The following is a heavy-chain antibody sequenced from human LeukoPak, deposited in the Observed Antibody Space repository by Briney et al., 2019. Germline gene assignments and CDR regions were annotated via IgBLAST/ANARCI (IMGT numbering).Heavy chain of an antibody. D-gene: IGHD3-9*01. CDR3: TAPLKSYYDILTGYDAFDI. V-gene: IGHV3-48*04. CDR2: ISSSSSTI. CDR1: GFTFSSYS. J-gene: IGHJ3*02. Sequence: PGGSLRLSCAASGFTFSSYSMNWVRQAPGKGLEWVSYISSSSSTIYYADSVKGRFTISRDNAKNSLYLQMNSLRAEDTAVYYCTAPLKSYYDILTGYDAFDIWGQGTMVTVSS.